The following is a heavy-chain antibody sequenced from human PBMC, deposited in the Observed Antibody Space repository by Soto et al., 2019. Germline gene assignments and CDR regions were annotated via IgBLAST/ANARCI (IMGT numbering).Heavy chain of an antibody. CDR3: ARVEEGGSYYFDY. CDR2: INHSGST. Sequence: SETLSLTCTVSGGSISSYYWSWIRQPPGKGLEWIGYINHSGSTNYNPSLKSRVTISVDTSKNQFSLKLSSVTAADTAVYYCARVEEGGSYYFDYWGQGTLVTVSS. CDR1: GGSISSYY. J-gene: IGHJ4*02. V-gene: IGHV4-59*12.